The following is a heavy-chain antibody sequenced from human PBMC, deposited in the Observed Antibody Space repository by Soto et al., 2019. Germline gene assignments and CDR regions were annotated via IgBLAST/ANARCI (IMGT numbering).Heavy chain of an antibody. CDR1: GFTISSNY. Sequence: GGSLRLSCEVSGFTISSNYMDWVRQVPGKGLEWVSVLYGDGSAYYTDSVRDRFTISRDNSKNTLFLQMNSLRVEDTAVYYCAGRLGVCSSTGCLDRHYYHAFWGRGPLDTGSA. J-gene: IGHJ4*02. CDR2: LYGDGSA. CDR3: AGRLGVCSSTGCLDRHYYHAF. V-gene: IGHV3-66*01. D-gene: IGHD2-2*01.